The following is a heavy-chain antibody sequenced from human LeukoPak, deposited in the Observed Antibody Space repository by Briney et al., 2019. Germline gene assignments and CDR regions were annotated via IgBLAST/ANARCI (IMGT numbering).Heavy chain of an antibody. CDR2: ISGSGGST. CDR1: GFSFSSYG. D-gene: IGHD3-16*01. V-gene: IGHV3-23*01. CDR3: ARNKFGGTDY. J-gene: IGHJ4*02. Sequence: GGSLRLSCAASGFSFSSYGMHWVRQAPGKGLEGVSAISGSGGSTYYADSVKGRFTISRDNSKNTLYLQMNSLRAEDTAVYYCARNKFGGTDYWGQGTLVTVSS.